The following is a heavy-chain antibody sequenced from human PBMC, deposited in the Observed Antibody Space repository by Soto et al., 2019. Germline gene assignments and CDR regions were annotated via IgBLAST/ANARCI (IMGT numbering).Heavy chain of an antibody. CDR3: ARVSMIVVAEGNFDY. D-gene: IGHD3-22*01. CDR1: CYSIISGYY. CDR2: IYHSGST. Sequence: SETLSLTCAFSCYSIISGYYWGWIRQPPGKGLEWIGSIYHSGSTYYNPSLKSRVTISVDTSKNQFSLKLSSVTAADTAVYYCARVSMIVVAEGNFDYWGQGTLVTVSS. J-gene: IGHJ4*02. V-gene: IGHV4-38-2*01.